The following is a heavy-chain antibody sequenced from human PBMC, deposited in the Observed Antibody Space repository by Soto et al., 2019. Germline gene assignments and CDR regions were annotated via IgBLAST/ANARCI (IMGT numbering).Heavy chain of an antibody. D-gene: IGHD5-18*01. CDR2: INSDGSTT. Sequence: EVQLVESGGGLVQPGGSLRLSCAASGFTFSSYWMLWVRQAPEKGLVWVSRINSDGSTTSYADSVKGRFTISRDNAKNTLYLQMNSLRAEDTAVYYCARVNPGYSYVNYWGQGTLVTVSS. V-gene: IGHV3-74*01. CDR3: ARVNPGYSYVNY. J-gene: IGHJ4*02. CDR1: GFTFSSYW.